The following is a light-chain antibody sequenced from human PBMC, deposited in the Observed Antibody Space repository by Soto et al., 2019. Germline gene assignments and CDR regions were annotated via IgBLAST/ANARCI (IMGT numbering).Light chain of an antibody. CDR3: QQYNSYSGT. Sequence: DIQMTQSPSTLSASVEDRVTITCRASQSIGDLLAWYQQKPGEAPKVLIYKASYLESGVPSRFSGSGSGTEFTLTISSLQPDDFATYYCQQYNSYSGTFGQGTKVDIK. J-gene: IGKJ1*01. CDR2: KAS. CDR1: QSIGDL. V-gene: IGKV1-5*03.